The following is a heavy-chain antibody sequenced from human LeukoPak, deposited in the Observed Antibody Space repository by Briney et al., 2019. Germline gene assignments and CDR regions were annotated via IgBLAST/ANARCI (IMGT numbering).Heavy chain of an antibody. CDR3: AKLFITAIIPWSLPSFDY. CDR2: ISGSGGST. CDR1: GFTFSSYA. D-gene: IGHD1-20*01. Sequence: GGSLRLSCAASGFTFSSYAMSWVRQAPGKGLEWVSAISGSGGSTYYADSVKGRFTISRDNSKNTLYLQMNSLRAEDTAVYYCAKLFITAIIPWSLPSFDYWGQGALVTVSS. J-gene: IGHJ4*02. V-gene: IGHV3-23*01.